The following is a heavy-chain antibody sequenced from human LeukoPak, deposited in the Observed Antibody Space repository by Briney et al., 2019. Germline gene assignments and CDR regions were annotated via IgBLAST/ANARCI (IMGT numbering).Heavy chain of an antibody. D-gene: IGHD6-13*01. CDR1: GFTFSSYW. Sequence: GGSLRLSCATSGFTFSSYWMTWVRQPPGKGLEWVAHINQDGSEKYYVYSVQGRFPISRDNTNNSLYLQMNSLRADDTAVYFCARDREGSSWYDFWGQGTLVTVSS. J-gene: IGHJ5*01. CDR2: INQDGSEK. CDR3: ARDREGSSWYDF. V-gene: IGHV3-7*04.